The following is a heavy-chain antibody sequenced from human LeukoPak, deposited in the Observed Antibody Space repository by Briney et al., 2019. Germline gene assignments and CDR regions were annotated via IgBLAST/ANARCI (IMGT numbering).Heavy chain of an antibody. Sequence: GGSLRLSCAASGFTFSSYWMHWVRQAPGKGLVWVSRINTDGSSTSYADSVKGRFTISRDNAKNTLYLQMNSLRAEDTAVYYCATPWAADAFDIWGQGTMVTVCS. CDR2: INTDGSST. D-gene: IGHD6-25*01. CDR1: GFTFSSYW. J-gene: IGHJ3*02. CDR3: ATPWAADAFDI. V-gene: IGHV3-74*01.